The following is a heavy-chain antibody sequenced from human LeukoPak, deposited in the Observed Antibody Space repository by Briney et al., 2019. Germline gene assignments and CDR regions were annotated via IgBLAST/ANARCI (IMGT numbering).Heavy chain of an antibody. CDR3: ARGPPPWLHGGFDP. Sequence: SVKVSCKASGGTFSSYAISWVRQAPGQGLEWMGGIIPIFGTANYAQKFQGRVTITADESTSTAYMELRSLRSDDTAVYYCARGPPPWLHGGFDPWGQGTLVTVSS. D-gene: IGHD6-19*01. J-gene: IGHJ5*02. CDR1: GGTFSSYA. CDR2: IIPIFGTA. V-gene: IGHV1-69*13.